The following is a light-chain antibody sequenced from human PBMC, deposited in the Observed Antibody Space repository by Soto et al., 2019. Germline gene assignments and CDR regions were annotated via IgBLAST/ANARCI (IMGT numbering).Light chain of an antibody. V-gene: IGLV2-14*01. J-gene: IGLJ1*01. CDR2: DVS. Sequence: QSALTQPASVSGSPGQSITISCTGTSSDVGAYNYVSWYQQHPGKAPKLMIYDVSNRPSGISDLFSVSKSGNTASLTISNLQADDEADYYCSSYTNSGTYVFGTGTKVTVL. CDR3: SSYTNSGTYV. CDR1: SSDVGAYNY.